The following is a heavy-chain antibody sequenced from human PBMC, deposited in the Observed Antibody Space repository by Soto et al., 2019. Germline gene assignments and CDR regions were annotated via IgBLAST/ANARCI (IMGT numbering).Heavy chain of an antibody. CDR1: GFTVTSNY. D-gene: IGHD3-10*01. V-gene: IGHV3-53*01. Sequence: GGSLRLSCAASGFTVTSNYMTWVRQAPGKGLEWVSVIYRSGATYYPDSVRGRFTASRDYSHNTLYLQMDSLRVEDTAVYYCARDSGMIRGSYGVDVWGPGTTVTVSS. CDR2: IYRSGAT. CDR3: ARDSGMIRGSYGVDV. J-gene: IGHJ6*02.